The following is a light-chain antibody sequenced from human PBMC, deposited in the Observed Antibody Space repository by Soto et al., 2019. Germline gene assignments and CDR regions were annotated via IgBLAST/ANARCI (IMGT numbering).Light chain of an antibody. V-gene: IGKV3-15*01. J-gene: IGKJ5*01. CDR1: QSISSGY. CDR3: QQYNNWPLP. CDR2: GAS. Sequence: ETVLTQSPGTLSLSPGERATLSCRASQSISSGYLAWYQQRPGQAPRLLIYGASTRATGIPARFSGSGSGTEFTLTISSLQSEDFAVYYCQQYNNWPLPFGQGTRLEIK.